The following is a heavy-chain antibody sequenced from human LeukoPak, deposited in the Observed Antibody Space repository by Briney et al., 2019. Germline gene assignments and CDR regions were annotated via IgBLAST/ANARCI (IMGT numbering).Heavy chain of an antibody. CDR3: ARQTAMGRSGDC. D-gene: IGHD5-18*01. Sequence: GESLQISCNASGYSSTSYWIGWVRHMPRKGLEWMGIIDPSDSDTRYTPSFQGQVTISADKSLTTAYLQWNSLKASDTAMYYCARQTAMGRSGDCWGQGTLVIVSS. J-gene: IGHJ4*02. CDR1: GYSSTSYW. CDR2: IDPSDSDT. V-gene: IGHV5-51*01.